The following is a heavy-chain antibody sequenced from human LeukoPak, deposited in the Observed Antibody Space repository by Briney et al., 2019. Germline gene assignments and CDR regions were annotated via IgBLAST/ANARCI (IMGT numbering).Heavy chain of an antibody. D-gene: IGHD6-19*01. CDR2: ISGSGGST. CDR3: AKGGSSGWYLDY. Sequence: PGGSLRLSCAASGFTFSSYWMSWVRQAPGKGLEWVSAISGSGGSTYYADSVKGRFTISRDNSKNTLYLQMNSLRAEDTAVYYCAKGGSSGWYLDYWGQGTLVTVSS. J-gene: IGHJ4*02. CDR1: GFTFSSYW. V-gene: IGHV3-23*01.